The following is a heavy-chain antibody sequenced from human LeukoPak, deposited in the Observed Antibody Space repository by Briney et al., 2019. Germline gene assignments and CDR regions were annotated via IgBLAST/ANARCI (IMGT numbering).Heavy chain of an antibody. V-gene: IGHV4-59*12. J-gene: IGHJ5*02. CDR3: ARGGIAVAGSACFDP. D-gene: IGHD6-19*01. CDR2: IYYSGST. CDR1: GGSISSYY. Sequence: PSETLSLTCTVSGGSISSYYWSWIRQPPGKGLEWIGYIYYSGSTNYNPSLKSRVTISVDTSKNQFSLKLSSVTAADAAVYYCARGGIAVAGSACFDPWGQGTLVTVSS.